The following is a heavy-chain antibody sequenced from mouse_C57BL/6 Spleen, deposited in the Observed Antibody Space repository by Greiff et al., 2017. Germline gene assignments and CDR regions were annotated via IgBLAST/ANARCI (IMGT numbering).Heavy chain of an antibody. D-gene: IGHD1-1*01. J-gene: IGHJ3*01. Sequence: QVQLQQPGAELVKPGASVKMSCKASGYTFTSYWITWVKQRPGQGLEWIGDIYPGSGSTNYNEKFKSKATLTVATSSSTAYMQLSSLTSEDSAVYDCAIWGPYDYYGPAWFAYWGQGTLVTVSA. CDR3: AIWGPYDYYGPAWFAY. CDR1: GYTFTSYW. CDR2: IYPGSGST. V-gene: IGHV1-55*01.